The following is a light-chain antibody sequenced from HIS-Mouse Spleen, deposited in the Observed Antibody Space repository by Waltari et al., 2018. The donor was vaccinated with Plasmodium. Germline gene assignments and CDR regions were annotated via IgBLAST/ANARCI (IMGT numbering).Light chain of an antibody. J-gene: IGKJ4*01. CDR2: DAS. Sequence: AIQLTQSPSSLSASVGDRVTITCRASQGISSAFAWYQQKPGKAPTRLIYDASSLESGVPSRFSGSGSGTDFTLTISSLQPEDFATYYCQQYDSYPLTFGGGTKVEIK. CDR3: QQYDSYPLT. V-gene: IGKV1-13*02. CDR1: QGISSA.